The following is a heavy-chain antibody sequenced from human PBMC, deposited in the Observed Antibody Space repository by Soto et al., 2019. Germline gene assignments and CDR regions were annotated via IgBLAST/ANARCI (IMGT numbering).Heavy chain of an antibody. CDR2: VNHNGRN. CDR3: ARGGSSDWQVAFDF. Sequence: QLHQQQWGAGLLKPSETLSLTCAVYGGSFSGYFWNWIRQSPGKGLEWIGKVNHNGRNNYNPSLKIRVTISWDMSKNQISLKLTSVTAADTAVYYCARGGSSDWQVAFDFWGQGTMVTVSS. CDR1: GGSFSGYF. D-gene: IGHD6-19*01. V-gene: IGHV4-34*01. J-gene: IGHJ3*01.